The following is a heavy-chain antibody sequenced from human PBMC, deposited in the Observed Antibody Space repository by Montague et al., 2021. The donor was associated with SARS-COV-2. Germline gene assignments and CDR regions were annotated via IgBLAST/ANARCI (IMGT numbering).Heavy chain of an antibody. CDR2: IWYDGSNQ. J-gene: IGHJ6*02. CDR1: GFTFSSYD. Sequence: SLRLSCAASGFTFSSYDMHWVRQAPGKGLEWVAVIWYDGSNQCYGDSVKGRFTISRDNSKNTLYLQMNSLRAEDTAVYYCAREYSAPRWFGEYNRYGMGVWGQGTTVTVSS. D-gene: IGHD3-10*01. V-gene: IGHV3-33*08. CDR3: AREYSAPRWFGEYNRYGMGV.